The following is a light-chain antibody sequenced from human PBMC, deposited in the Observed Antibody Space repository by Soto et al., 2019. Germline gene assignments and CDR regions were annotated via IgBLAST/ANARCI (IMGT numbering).Light chain of an antibody. CDR1: QSISGTY. Sequence: DTVLTQSPGTLSLPSGERATLSCRASQSISGTYVAWYQQKPGQAPRLLIYSASTRATGIPDRFSGSGSGTDFTLTISRLEPEDFAVYYCQHYGTSPSTFGRGTKVDI. V-gene: IGKV3-20*01. J-gene: IGKJ1*01. CDR2: SAS. CDR3: QHYGTSPST.